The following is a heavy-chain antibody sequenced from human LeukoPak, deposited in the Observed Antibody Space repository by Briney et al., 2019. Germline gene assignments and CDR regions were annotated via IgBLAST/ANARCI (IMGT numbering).Heavy chain of an antibody. J-gene: IGHJ4*02. CDR2: ISSCSNFR. V-gene: IGHV3-11*03. CDR3: ARPTIAAAGNFEY. D-gene: IGHD6-13*01. Sequence: GGSLRLSCAASGFTFSAYYTSWVRQAPGKGLGWGSHISSCSNFRSYADSVKGRFTISRDNAKNSLYLQVNSLRAEDTAVYYCARPTIAAAGNFEYWGQGTLVTVSS. CDR1: GFTFSAYY.